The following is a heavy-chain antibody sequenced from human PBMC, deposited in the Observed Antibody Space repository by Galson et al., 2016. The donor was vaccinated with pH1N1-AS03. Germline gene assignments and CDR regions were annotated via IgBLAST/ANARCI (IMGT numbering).Heavy chain of an antibody. CDR1: GFSFSSYA. J-gene: IGHJ5*02. CDR2: ISGNGGTT. V-gene: IGHV3-23*01. D-gene: IGHD2-15*01. Sequence: SLRLSCAASGFSFSSYAMSWVRQAPGKGLDWVPTISGNGGTTYHADSVKGRFTISGDNSKDTVYLQMSSLRVEDTAVYYCAIWLITATLPLLGDLWGQGTVVTVSS. CDR3: AIWLITATLPLLGDL.